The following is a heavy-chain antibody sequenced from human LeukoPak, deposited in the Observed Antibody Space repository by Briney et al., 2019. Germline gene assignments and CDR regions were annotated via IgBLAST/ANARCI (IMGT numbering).Heavy chain of an antibody. V-gene: IGHV4-4*02. J-gene: IGHJ4*02. CDR1: GGSIDITNY. D-gene: IGHD2/OR15-2a*01. Sequence: SETLSLTCAVSGGSIDITNYWSWVRQAPGKGLEWIGEISHSGTTNYSPSLRSRVAMSLDRANNQFSLNLTSVTDADTAVYYCTRENRPFCPFAYWGQGVLVTVSS. CDR2: ISHSGTT. CDR3: TRENRPFCPFAY.